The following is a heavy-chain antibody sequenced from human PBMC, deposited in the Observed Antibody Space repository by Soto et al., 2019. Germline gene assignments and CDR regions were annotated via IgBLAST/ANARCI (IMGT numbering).Heavy chain of an antibody. J-gene: IGHJ6*03. CDR1: GGSISSSSYY. Sequence: SETLSLTCTVSGGSISSSSYYWGWIRQPPGKGLEWIGSIYYSGSTYYNPSLKSRVTISVDTSKNQFSLKLSSVTAADTAVYYCASMVRGVIVPSESYYYYYMDVWGKGTTVTVSS. CDR3: ASMVRGVIVPSESYYYYYMDV. CDR2: IYYSGST. D-gene: IGHD3-10*01. V-gene: IGHV4-39*01.